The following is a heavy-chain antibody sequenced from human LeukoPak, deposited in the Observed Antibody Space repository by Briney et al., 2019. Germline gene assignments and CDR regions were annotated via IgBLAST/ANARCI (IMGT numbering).Heavy chain of an antibody. Sequence: PSETLSLTCTVSGGSISSYYWSWTRQPPGKGLEWIGYIYYSGSTNYNPSLKSRVTISVDTSKNQFSLRPSSVTAADTAVYYCARAPYSSSWFDYWGQGTLVTVSS. CDR2: IYYSGST. CDR1: GGSISSYY. D-gene: IGHD6-13*01. CDR3: ARAPYSSSWFDY. V-gene: IGHV4-59*01. J-gene: IGHJ5*01.